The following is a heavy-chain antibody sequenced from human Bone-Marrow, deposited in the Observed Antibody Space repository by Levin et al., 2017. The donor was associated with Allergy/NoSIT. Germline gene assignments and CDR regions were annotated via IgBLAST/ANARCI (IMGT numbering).Heavy chain of an antibody. D-gene: IGHD6-19*01. CDR3: GRVIGAAVALIDY. CDR2: ISNSGPNI. J-gene: IGHJ4*02. CDR1: GFTFSDYY. V-gene: IGHV3-11*01. Sequence: GGSLRLSCAASGFTFSDYYMTWIRQAPGKGLEWVSFISNSGPNIYYADSVKGRFTISRDDAENSLYLQMHGLRAEDTAVYYCGRVIGAAVALIDYWGQGTLVTVSS.